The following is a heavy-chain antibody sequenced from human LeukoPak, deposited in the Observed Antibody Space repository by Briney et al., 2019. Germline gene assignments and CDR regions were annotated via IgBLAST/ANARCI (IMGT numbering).Heavy chain of an antibody. CDR3: ARGSGTGTTGQVDH. J-gene: IGHJ4*02. CDR1: GFTFNNYA. CDR2: LSGSGAST. V-gene: IGHV3-23*01. Sequence: GGSLRLSCAASGFTFNNYALTWVRQGPGQGLEWVASLSGSGASTYYADSLKGRFTISRDNSKNTLYLEMNSLRAEDTAIYYCARGSGTGTTGQVDHWDQGTLVTVSS. D-gene: IGHD1-7*01.